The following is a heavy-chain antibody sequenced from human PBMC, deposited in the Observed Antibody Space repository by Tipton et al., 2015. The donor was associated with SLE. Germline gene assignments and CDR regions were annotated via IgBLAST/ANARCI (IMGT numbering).Heavy chain of an antibody. CDR3: ARHLSTSFDV. CDR2: ISHSGST. J-gene: IGHJ3*01. V-gene: IGHV4-39*01. CDR1: GGSLSSRIYY. D-gene: IGHD3-16*02. Sequence: TLSLTCTVSGGSLSSRIYYWGWIRQPPGKGLEWIGEISHSGSTNYNPSLKSRVTISVDMSKNQVSLKVYSVTAADTALYYCARHLSTSFDVWGQGTMVTVSS.